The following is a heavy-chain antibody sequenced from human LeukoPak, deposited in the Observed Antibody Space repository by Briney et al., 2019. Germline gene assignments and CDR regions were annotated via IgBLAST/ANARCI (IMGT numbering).Heavy chain of an antibody. CDR3: ARGGITMVRGVIKAYYYYYGMDV. V-gene: IGHV4-34*01. J-gene: IGHJ6*02. D-gene: IGHD3-10*01. CDR2: INHSGST. CDR1: GGSFSGYY. Sequence: SETLSLTCAVYGGSFSGYYWSWIRQPPGKGLEWIGEINHSGSTNYNPSLRSRVTISVDTSKNQFSPKLSSVTAADTAVYYCARGGITMVRGVIKAYYYYYGMDVWGQGTTVTVSS.